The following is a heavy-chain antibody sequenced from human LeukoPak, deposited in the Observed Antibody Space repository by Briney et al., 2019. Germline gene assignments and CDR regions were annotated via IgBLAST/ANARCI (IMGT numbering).Heavy chain of an antibody. CDR3: ARHDGSGSYSGLVWLNY. Sequence: GESLKISCKGSGYSFMNYWIGWVRQMPGKGLEWMGIINPRDSDTRNSPSFQGQVTISADKSSSSAYLQWSSLKASDTAMYYCARHDGSGSYSGLVWLNYWGQGTLVTVSS. J-gene: IGHJ4*02. CDR1: GYSFMNYW. CDR2: INPRDSDT. V-gene: IGHV5-51*01. D-gene: IGHD1-26*01.